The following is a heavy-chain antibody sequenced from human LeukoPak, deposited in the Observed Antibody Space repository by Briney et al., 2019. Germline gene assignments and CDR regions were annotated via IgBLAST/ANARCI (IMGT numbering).Heavy chain of an antibody. D-gene: IGHD5-12*01. Sequence: SGGSLRLSCAASGFTFSNYGMHWVRQAPGKGLEWVSSISSSSSYIYYADSVKGRFTISRDNAKNSLYLQMNSLRAEDTAVYYCARDMMGSGYGLFDYWGQGTLVTVSS. V-gene: IGHV3-21*01. CDR2: ISSSSSYI. CDR1: GFTFSNYG. J-gene: IGHJ4*02. CDR3: ARDMMGSGYGLFDY.